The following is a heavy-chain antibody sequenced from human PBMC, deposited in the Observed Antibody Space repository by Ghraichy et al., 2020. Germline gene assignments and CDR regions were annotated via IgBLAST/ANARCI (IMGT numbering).Heavy chain of an antibody. CDR2: IYYSGST. CDR3: ARLVGGFDY. CDR1: GGSISSSSYY. D-gene: IGHD1-26*01. V-gene: IGHV4-39*01. Sequence: SETPSLTCTVSGGSISSSSYYWGWIRQPPGKGLEWIGSIYYSGSTYYNPSLKSRVTISVDTSKNQFSLKLSSVTAADTAVFYCARLVGGFDYWGQGTLVSVSS. J-gene: IGHJ4*02.